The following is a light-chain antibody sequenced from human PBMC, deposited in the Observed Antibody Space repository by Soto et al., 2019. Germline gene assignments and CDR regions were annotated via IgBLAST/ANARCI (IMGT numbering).Light chain of an antibody. CDR3: SSYAGIKNLGV. V-gene: IGLV2-8*01. J-gene: IGLJ1*01. CDR1: SSDVGGYKH. CDR2: EVN. Sequence: QSALTQPPSASGSPGQSVTISCTGTSSDVGGYKHVSWYQQHPGKAPKLMIFEVNKRPSGVPDRFSGSKSGNTASLTVSGIQAEDEANYYCSSYAGIKNLGVFGTGTKLTVL.